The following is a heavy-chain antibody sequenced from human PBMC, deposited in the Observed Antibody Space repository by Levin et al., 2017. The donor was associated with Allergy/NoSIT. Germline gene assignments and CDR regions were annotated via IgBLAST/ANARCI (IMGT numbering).Heavy chain of an antibody. Sequence: LSLTCAASGFTFSSYGMHWVRQAPGKGLEWVAVISYDGSNKYYADSVKGRFTISRDNSKNTLYLQMNSLRAEDTAVYYCAKAGGPGIAAAGTSYYYYGMDVWGQGTTVTVSS. CDR1: GFTFSSYG. V-gene: IGHV3-30*18. D-gene: IGHD6-13*01. CDR2: ISYDGSNK. J-gene: IGHJ6*02. CDR3: AKAGGPGIAAAGTSYYYYGMDV.